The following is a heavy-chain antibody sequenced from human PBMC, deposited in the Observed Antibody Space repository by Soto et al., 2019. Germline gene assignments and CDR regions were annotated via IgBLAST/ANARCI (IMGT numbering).Heavy chain of an antibody. V-gene: IGHV3-48*02. CDR2: ISSSSSTI. Sequence: WWSLRLSCAASGFTFSSYSMNWVRQAPGKGLEWVSYISSSSSTIYYADSVKGRFTISRDNAKNSLYLQMNSLRDEDTAVYYCARDVDRGYSYGSGYYYYGMDVWGQGTTVTVSS. CDR3: ARDVDRGYSYGSGYYYYGMDV. J-gene: IGHJ6*02. D-gene: IGHD5-18*01. CDR1: GFTFSSYS.